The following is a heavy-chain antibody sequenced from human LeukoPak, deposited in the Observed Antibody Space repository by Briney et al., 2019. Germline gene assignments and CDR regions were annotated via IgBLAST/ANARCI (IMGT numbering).Heavy chain of an antibody. D-gene: IGHD4-23*01. CDR3: AREDGGNSGDY. J-gene: IGHJ4*02. CDR1: VYTFTSYG. CDR2: ISAYYGKT. Sequence: ASVKVSCKASVYTFTSYGFSWVRQAPGQGLEWMGWISAYYGKTNYVQKLQGRVTMTTDTSTSTPYMELRSLRSDDTAVYYCAREDGGNSGDYWGQGTLVTVSS. V-gene: IGHV1-18*01.